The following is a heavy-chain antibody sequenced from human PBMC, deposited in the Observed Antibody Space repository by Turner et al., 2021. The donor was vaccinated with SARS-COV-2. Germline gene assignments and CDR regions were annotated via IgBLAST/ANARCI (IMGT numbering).Heavy chain of an antibody. D-gene: IGHD3-3*01. V-gene: IGHV4-39*01. CDR2: IYYSGST. CDR1: SGSISSSTYF. J-gene: IGHJ4*02. Sequence: QLQLQESGPRLVKPSETMSLHCTVYSGSISSSTYFWGWNSQHPGTGLEWIWSIYYSGSTYYNSSLKSRVTISVDTSKIQFSLKLSSVTAADTAVYYCARTYYDVWSGYYGTSGYFYYWGQGTLVTVSS. CDR3: ARTYYDVWSGYYGTSGYFYY.